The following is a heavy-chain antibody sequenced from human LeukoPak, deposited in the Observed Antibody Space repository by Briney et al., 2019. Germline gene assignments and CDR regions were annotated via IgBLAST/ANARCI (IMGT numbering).Heavy chain of an antibody. Sequence: GGSLRLSCAASGFTVSSNYMSWVRQAPGKGLEWVSVIYSGGSTYYADSVKGRFTISRDNAKNSLYLQMNSLRAEDTAVYYCARGGAGYGDYFGRGYYFDYWGQGTLVTVSS. D-gene: IGHD4-17*01. CDR2: IYSGGST. CDR3: ARGGAGYGDYFGRGYYFDY. V-gene: IGHV3-53*01. CDR1: GFTVSSNY. J-gene: IGHJ4*02.